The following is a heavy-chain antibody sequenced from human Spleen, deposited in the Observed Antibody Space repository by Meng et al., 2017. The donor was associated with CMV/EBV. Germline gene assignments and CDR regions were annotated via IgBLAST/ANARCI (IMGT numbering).Heavy chain of an antibody. CDR3: AISSTRSVEGAFDI. Sequence: WVRQARGKGLEWVSAIGATGDTYYAGSVKGRFTISRETAKKSFYLQMNSLRAGDTAVYYCAISSTRSVEGAFDIWGQGTLVTVSS. J-gene: IGHJ3*02. D-gene: IGHD2-2*01. CDR2: IGATGDT. V-gene: IGHV3-13*01.